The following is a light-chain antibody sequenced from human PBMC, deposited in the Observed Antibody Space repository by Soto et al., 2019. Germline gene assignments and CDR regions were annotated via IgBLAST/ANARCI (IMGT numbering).Light chain of an antibody. CDR3: SSYAGSNTDVV. Sequence: QSALTQPPSVSGSPGQSVTISCTGTSSDVGGYGYVSWYQQHPGKVPKLMIYEVSKRNSGVPDRFSGSKSGNTASLTVSGVKAEDEADYYCSSYAGSNTDVVFGGGTKLTVL. J-gene: IGLJ2*01. CDR1: SSDVGGYGY. CDR2: EVS. V-gene: IGLV2-8*01.